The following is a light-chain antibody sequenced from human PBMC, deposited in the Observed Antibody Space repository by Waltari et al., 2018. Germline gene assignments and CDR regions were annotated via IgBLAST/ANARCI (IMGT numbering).Light chain of an antibody. V-gene: IGKV3-20*01. CDR3: QKYGTLPAT. CDR1: QSVSRW. J-gene: IGKJ1*01. Sequence: FRASQSVSRWLAWYQQNPGQPPRLLIYGASSRANGIPDRFSGSGSGTDFSLTISRLEPEDSAVYYCQKYGTLPATFGQGTKVEVK. CDR2: GAS.